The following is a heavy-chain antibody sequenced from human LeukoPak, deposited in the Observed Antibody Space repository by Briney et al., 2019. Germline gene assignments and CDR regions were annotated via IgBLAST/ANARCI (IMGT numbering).Heavy chain of an antibody. CDR1: GFIFRSHW. CDR2: VNRDGSEM. CDR3: ARDHTAPTIIWDC. J-gene: IGHJ4*02. V-gene: IGHV3-7*01. Sequence: GGSLRFSCDTSGFIFRSHWMSWLRQAQGKGLEWVANVNRDGSEMHYVDSVKGRITVSRDNAKNSMYLQMNSLRAVDTAVYYCARDHTAPTIIWDCWGQGTLVTVP. D-gene: IGHD3/OR15-3a*01.